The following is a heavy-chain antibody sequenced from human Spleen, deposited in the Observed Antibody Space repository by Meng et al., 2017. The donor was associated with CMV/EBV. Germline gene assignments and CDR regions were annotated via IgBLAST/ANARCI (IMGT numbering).Heavy chain of an antibody. CDR1: GGSISNDIYY. V-gene: IGHV4-39*07. J-gene: IGHJ5*02. CDR2: IFYSGSP. CDR3: AGVTVVRGGKFDT. Sequence: GSLRLSCTVSGGSISNDIYYWVWIRQPPGKGLEWIGNIFYSGSPYYTPSLKSRVTISVDTSKNQFSLRLNSVTAADTAVYYCAGVTVVRGGKFDTWGQGTLVTVSS. D-gene: IGHD3-10*01.